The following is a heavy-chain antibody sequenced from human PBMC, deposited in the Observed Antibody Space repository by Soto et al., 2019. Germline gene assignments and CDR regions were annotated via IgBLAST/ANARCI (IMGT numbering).Heavy chain of an antibody. CDR1: GGTFSSYA. D-gene: IGHD1-1*01. V-gene: IGHV1-69*13. Sequence: SVKVSCKASGGTFSSYAISWVRQAPGQGLEWMGGIIPIFGTANYAQKFQGRVTITADESTSTAYMELSSLRSEDTAVYYCARDGDGYNSFDYWGQGTLVTVSS. J-gene: IGHJ4*02. CDR2: IIPIFGTA. CDR3: ARDGDGYNSFDY.